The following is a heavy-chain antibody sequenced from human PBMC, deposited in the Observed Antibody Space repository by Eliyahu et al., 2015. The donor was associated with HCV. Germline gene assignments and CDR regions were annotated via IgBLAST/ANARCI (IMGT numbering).Heavy chain of an antibody. CDR1: GFXFGNNW. V-gene: IGHV3-7*01. CDR3: ARDDRSTTPFDY. J-gene: IGHJ4*02. CDR2: IXXDGSXK. D-gene: IGHD1-1*01. Sequence: EVQLVESGGGLVXPGGSLRLSCAASGFXFGNNWMTWVRQAXGKGLGGXANIXXDGSXKNYVDSXKGRFTISRDNAKNSLYLQMSSLTXEDTAVYYCARDDRSTTPFDYWGQGTLVTVSS.